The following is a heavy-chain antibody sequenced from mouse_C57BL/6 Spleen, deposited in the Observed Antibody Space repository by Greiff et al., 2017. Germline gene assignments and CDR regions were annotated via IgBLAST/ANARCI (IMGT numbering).Heavy chain of an antibody. J-gene: IGHJ4*01. CDR3: ARWELRLQAMDY. CDR2: ILPGSGST. Sequence: VQLQESGAGLMKPGASVKLSCKATGYTFTGYWIAWVKQRPGHGLEWIGEILPGSGSTNYTEKFKGQATFTADTSTNTAYMQLSSLTTEDSANYCAARWELRLQAMDYWGQGTSVTVSS. CDR1: GYTFTGYW. V-gene: IGHV1-9*01. D-gene: IGHD3-2*02.